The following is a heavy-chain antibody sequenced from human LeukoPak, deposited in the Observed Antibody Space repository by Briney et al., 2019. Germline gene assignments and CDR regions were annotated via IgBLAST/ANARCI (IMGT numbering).Heavy chain of an antibody. D-gene: IGHD7-27*01. Sequence: GGSLRLSCAASGFTVSSNNMSWVRQAPGKGLEWVSVIYSGGSTYYAASVKGRFTISRDNSKNTLYLQMNSLRAEDTAVYYCARGSGDDYYYYYYMDVWGKGTTVTVSS. CDR2: IYSGGST. CDR1: GFTVSSNN. J-gene: IGHJ6*03. CDR3: ARGSGDDYYYYYYMDV. V-gene: IGHV3-66*02.